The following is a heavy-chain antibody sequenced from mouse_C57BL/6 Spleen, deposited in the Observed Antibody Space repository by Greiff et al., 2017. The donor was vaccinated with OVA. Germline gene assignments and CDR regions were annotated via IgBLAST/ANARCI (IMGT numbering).Heavy chain of an antibody. CDR2: ISYDGSN. CDR3: AKDKTGPFAY. V-gene: IGHV3-6*01. Sequence: EVKLMESGPGLVKPSQSLSLTCSVTGYSITSGYYWNWIRQFPGNKLEWMGYISYDGSNNYNPSLKNRISITRDTSKNQFFLKLNSVTTEDTATYYCAKDKTGPFAYGGERTLVTVSA. J-gene: IGHJ3*01. CDR1: GYSITSGYY. D-gene: IGHD4-1*01.